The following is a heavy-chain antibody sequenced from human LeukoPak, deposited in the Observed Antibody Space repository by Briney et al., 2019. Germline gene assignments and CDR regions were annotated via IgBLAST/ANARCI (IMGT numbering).Heavy chain of an antibody. J-gene: IGHJ4*02. CDR1: GGSISSSSYY. Sequence: PSETLSLTCTVSGGSISSSSYYWGWIRQPPGKGLGWIGSIYYSGSTYYNPSLKSRVTISVDTSKNQFSLKLSSVTAADTAVYYCARGDKRGFWSGYYTGPFDYWGQGTLVTVSS. CDR2: IYYSGST. D-gene: IGHD3-3*01. V-gene: IGHV4-39*07. CDR3: ARGDKRGFWSGYYTGPFDY.